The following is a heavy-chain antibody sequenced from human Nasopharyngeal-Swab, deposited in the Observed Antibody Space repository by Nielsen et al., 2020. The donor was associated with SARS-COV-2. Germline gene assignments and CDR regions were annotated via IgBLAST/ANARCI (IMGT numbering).Heavy chain of an antibody. D-gene: IGHD2-2*01. V-gene: IGHV4-39*01. CDR2: IYYSGST. CDR3: AGYCSSTSCYGSYYFDY. J-gene: IGHJ4*02. Sequence: WIRQPPGKGLEWIGSIYYSGSTYYNPSLKSRVTISVDTSKNQFSLKLSSVTAADTAVYYCAGYCSSTSCYGSYYFDYWGQGTLVTVSS.